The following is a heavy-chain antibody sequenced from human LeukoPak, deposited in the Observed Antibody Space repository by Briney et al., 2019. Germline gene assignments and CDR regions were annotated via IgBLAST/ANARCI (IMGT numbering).Heavy chain of an antibody. J-gene: IGHJ4*02. D-gene: IGHD6-6*01. CDR1: GFSFSGHW. Sequence: PGGSLRLSCPASGFSFSGHWMHWARPLPGKGLVWVSRIRPTGSTTSYADSVKGRFTVSRDNAKNTLYLQVNNLRAEDTAVYYCARGPNSNWSGLDFWGQGTLLTVSS. CDR2: IRPTGSTT. V-gene: IGHV3-74*01. CDR3: ARGPNSNWSGLDF.